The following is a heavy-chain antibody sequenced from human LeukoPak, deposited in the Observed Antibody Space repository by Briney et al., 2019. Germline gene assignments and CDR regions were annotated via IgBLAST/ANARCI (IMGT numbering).Heavy chain of an antibody. V-gene: IGHV3-21*01. CDR2: ISSSSSYI. Sequence: PGASLRLSCAASGFIFSSYSMNWVRQAPGKGLEWVSSISSSSSYIYYADSVKGRFTISRDNAKNSLYLQMNSLRAEDTAVYYCARDFLHSFDYWGQGTLVTVSS. CDR3: ARDFLHSFDY. D-gene: IGHD3-3*01. J-gene: IGHJ4*02. CDR1: GFIFSSYS.